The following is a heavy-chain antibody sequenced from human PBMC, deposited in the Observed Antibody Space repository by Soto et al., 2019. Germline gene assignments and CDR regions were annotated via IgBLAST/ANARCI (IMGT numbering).Heavy chain of an antibody. V-gene: IGHV4-31*03. CDR3: ARVAWLANPPSDD. Sequence: QVQLQESGPGLVKPSQTLSLTCTVSGGSISSGPYYWSWIRHHPGQGLEWIGYIHYSGSTYYNPSLRSRVTMSIDTSENQFSLELSSVTAADTAVYYCARVAWLANPPSDDWGQGTLVTVSS. CDR2: IHYSGST. J-gene: IGHJ4*02. CDR1: GGSISSGPYY. D-gene: IGHD5-12*01.